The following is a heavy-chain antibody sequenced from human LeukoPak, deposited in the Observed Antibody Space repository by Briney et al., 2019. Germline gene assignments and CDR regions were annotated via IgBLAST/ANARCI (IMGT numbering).Heavy chain of an antibody. CDR1: GDSISRSGYY. D-gene: IGHD2/OR15-2a*01. CDR3: ARDRVTSHPGNFDY. V-gene: IGHV4-39*07. CDR2: IYYTGST. J-gene: IGHJ4*02. Sequence: PSETLSLTCTVSGDSISRSGYYWGWLRQPPGKGLEWIGSIYYTGSTYFNPSLKSRVTISGDTSTNQFSLKLSSVTAADTAVYYCARDRVTSHPGNFDYWGQGTLVTVSS.